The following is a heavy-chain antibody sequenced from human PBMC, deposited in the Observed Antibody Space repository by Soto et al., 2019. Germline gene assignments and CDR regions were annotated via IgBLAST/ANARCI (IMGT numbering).Heavy chain of an antibody. CDR2: INHSGST. D-gene: IGHD6-19*01. J-gene: IGHJ5*02. Sequence: SETLSLTCAVYGGSFSGYYWSWIRQPPGKGLEWIGEINHSGSTNYNPSLKSRVTISVDTSKNQFSLKLSSVTAADTAVYHCARGSSGWYNWFDPWGQGTLVTVSS. CDR3: ARGSSGWYNWFDP. CDR1: GGSFSGYY. V-gene: IGHV4-34*01.